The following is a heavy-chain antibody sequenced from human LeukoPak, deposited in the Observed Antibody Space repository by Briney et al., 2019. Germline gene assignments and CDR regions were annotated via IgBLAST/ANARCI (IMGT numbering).Heavy chain of an antibody. CDR1: GFTFSSYA. Sequence: GCSQTLSCAASGFTFSSYAMHWVRQAPAKGLEWLAVISYDGSNKYYADSVKGRFTISRDNSKNTLYLQMNSLRAEDTAVYYCARGAAAGGFVFPATDYWGQGTLVTVSS. J-gene: IGHJ4*02. CDR2: ISYDGSNK. V-gene: IGHV3-30*04. CDR3: ARGAAAGGFVFPATDY. D-gene: IGHD6-13*01.